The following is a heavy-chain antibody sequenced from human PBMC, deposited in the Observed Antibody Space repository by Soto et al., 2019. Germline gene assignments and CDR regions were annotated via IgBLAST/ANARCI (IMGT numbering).Heavy chain of an antibody. J-gene: IGHJ4*02. D-gene: IGHD2-15*01. CDR2: ISSSSSYI. CDR1: GFTFSSYS. Sequence: EVQLVASGGGLVKPGGSLRLSCAASGFTFSSYSMNWVRQAPGKGLEWVSSISSSSSYIYYADSVKGRFTISRDNAKNSLYLQMNSLRAEDMAVYYCARDRRCSGGSCFDYWGQGTLVTVSS. V-gene: IGHV3-21*01. CDR3: ARDRRCSGGSCFDY.